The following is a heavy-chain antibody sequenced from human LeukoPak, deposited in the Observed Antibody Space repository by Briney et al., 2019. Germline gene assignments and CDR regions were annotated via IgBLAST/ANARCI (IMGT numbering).Heavy chain of an antibody. J-gene: IGHJ3*02. D-gene: IGHD3-10*02. CDR3: ARDRSPYVARDAFDI. CDR1: GYTFTSYY. Sequence: SVKVSCKASGYTFTSYYMHWVRQAPGQGLEWMGGIIPIFGTANYAQKFQGRVTITADESTSTAYMELSSLRSEDTAVYYCARDRSPYVARDAFDIWGQGTMVTVSS. CDR2: IIPIFGTA. V-gene: IGHV1-69*13.